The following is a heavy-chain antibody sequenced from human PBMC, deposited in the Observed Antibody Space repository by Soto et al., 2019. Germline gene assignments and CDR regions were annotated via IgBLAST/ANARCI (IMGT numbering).Heavy chain of an antibody. CDR3: AKDRADCGGDCYSASDAFDI. D-gene: IGHD2-21*02. CDR2: ISGSGGST. CDR1: GFTFSSYA. Sequence: PGGSLRLSCAASGFTFSSYAMSWVRQAPGKGLEWVSAISGSGGSTYYADSVKGRFTISRDNSKNTLYLQMNSLRAEDTAVYYCAKDRADCGGDCYSASDAFDIWGQGTMVTVSS. V-gene: IGHV3-23*01. J-gene: IGHJ3*02.